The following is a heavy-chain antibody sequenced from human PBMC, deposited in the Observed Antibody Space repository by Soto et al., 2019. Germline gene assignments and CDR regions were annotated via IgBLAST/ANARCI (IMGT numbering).Heavy chain of an antibody. CDR3: ARGGQYQLLSSYFDY. Sequence: EVQLVESGGGLVKPGGSLRLSCAASGFTFSSYSMNCVRQAPGKGLEWVSSISSSSSYIYYADSVKGRFTISRDNAKNSLYLQMNSLRAEDTAVYYCARGGQYQLLSSYFDYWGQGTLVTVSS. D-gene: IGHD2-2*01. V-gene: IGHV3-21*01. CDR1: GFTFSSYS. J-gene: IGHJ4*02. CDR2: ISSSSSYI.